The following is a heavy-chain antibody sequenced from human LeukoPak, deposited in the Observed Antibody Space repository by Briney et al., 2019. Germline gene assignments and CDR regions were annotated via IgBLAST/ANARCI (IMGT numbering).Heavy chain of an antibody. Sequence: GGALRLSCAASGFTFSSYGMHWVRQAPGKGLEWVAFIRYDGSNKYYADSVKGRFTISRDNSKNTLYLQMNSLRAEDTAVYYCAKSEIGEAAAGSDYWGQGTLVTVST. CDR3: AKSEIGEAAAGSDY. CDR1: GFTFSSYG. V-gene: IGHV3-30*02. CDR2: IRYDGSNK. D-gene: IGHD6-13*01. J-gene: IGHJ4*02.